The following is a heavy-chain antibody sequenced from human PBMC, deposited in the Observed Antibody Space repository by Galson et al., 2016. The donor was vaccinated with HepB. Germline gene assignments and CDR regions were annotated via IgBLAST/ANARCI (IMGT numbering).Heavy chain of an antibody. Sequence: ETLSLTCAVSGGSFSGYYWSWIRQTPGKGLEWIGEINHGGRTNYNPSLKSRVTVSVDTSKKQFSLNLTSVTAADTAVYYCARGSNSFGSGSYIAFEVWGQGTMVTVSS. CDR1: GGSFSGYY. V-gene: IGHV4-34*01. J-gene: IGHJ3*01. CDR2: INHGGRT. D-gene: IGHD1-26*01. CDR3: ARGSNSFGSGSYIAFEV.